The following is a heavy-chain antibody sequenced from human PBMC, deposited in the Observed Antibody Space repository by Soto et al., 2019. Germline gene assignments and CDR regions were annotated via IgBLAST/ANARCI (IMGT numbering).Heavy chain of an antibody. CDR2: IIPILGIA. CDR1: RGTFSSYT. D-gene: IGHD4-17*01. J-gene: IGHJ4*02. CDR3: ASVTTGF. V-gene: IGHV1-69*02. Sequence: QVQLVQSGAEVKKPGSSVKVSCKASRGTFSSYTISWVRQAPGQGLEWMGRIIPILGIANYAQEFQRRVRITADKSTSTAYMALSSLSSEDTAVYDCASVTTGFWGQGTLVTVSS.